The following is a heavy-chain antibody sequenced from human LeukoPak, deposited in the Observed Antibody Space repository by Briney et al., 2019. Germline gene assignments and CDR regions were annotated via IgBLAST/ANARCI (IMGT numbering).Heavy chain of an antibody. CDR1: GFTFSDHY. Sequence: PGGSLRLSCAASGFTFSDHYMIWLRQAPGKGLEAISYISHNGETKYYADSVKGRPSISRDNAKSSLYLQMNSLRVEDTAVYYCARDGAEYSSSFSRGYYYYYYMDVWGKGTTVTVSS. CDR2: ISHNGETK. D-gene: IGHD6-6*01. J-gene: IGHJ6*03. CDR3: ARDGAEYSSSFSRGYYYYYYMDV. V-gene: IGHV3-11*01.